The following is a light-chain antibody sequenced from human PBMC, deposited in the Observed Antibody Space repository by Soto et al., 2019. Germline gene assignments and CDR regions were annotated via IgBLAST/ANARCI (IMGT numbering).Light chain of an antibody. CDR2: EVS. V-gene: IGLV2-14*01. Sequence: QSALTQPASVSGSPGQSITISCTGTSSDVGGYNYVSWYQQHLGKAPKLMIYEVSNRPSGVSNRFSGSKSGNTASLTISGLQAEDEADYYCCSYEASRTHWVFGGGTKLTVL. CDR3: CSYEASRTHWV. J-gene: IGLJ3*02. CDR1: SSDVGGYNY.